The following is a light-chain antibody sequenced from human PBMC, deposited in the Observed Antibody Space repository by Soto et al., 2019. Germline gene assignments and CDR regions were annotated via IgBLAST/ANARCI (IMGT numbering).Light chain of an antibody. V-gene: IGLV2-11*01. CDR2: DVT. Sequence: QSALTQPASVSGSPGQSIAISCTGSSSDVGIYNYVSWYQQHPGKVPKLIIYDVTKRPSGVPDRFSGSKSGNTASLTISGLQAEDESEYYCCSYAGFYTLVFGGGTKLTVL. CDR1: SSDVGIYNY. CDR3: CSYAGFYTLV. J-gene: IGLJ3*02.